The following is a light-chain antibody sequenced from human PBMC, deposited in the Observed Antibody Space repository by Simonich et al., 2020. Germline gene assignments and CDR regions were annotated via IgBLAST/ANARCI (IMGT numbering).Light chain of an antibody. J-gene: IGKJ2*01. CDR1: QSILHSDGKTY. CDR3: MQSIQLPPT. V-gene: IGKV2D-29*02. Sequence: DILMTQTPLSLSVTPGQPASISCKSSQSILHSDGKTYLYWYLQKPGQSPQLLIYEVSNRFFGVPDRFSGSGSGTDFTLKISRVEAEDVGVYYCMQSIQLPPTFGQGTKLEIK. CDR2: EVS.